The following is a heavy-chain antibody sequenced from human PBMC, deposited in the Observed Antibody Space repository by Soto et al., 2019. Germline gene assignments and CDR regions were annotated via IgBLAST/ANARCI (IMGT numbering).Heavy chain of an antibody. V-gene: IGHV5-10-1*01. CDR1: GYTFTSYW. CDR3: AATGYTYGYHFDH. CDR2: IDPSDSST. J-gene: IGHJ4*02. D-gene: IGHD5-18*01. Sequence: GESLKISCKASGYTFTSYWITWVRQMPGRGLEWMGRIDPSDSSTNYSPSFQGHVTISTDKSITTAHLQWSSLKVSDTAKYYCAATGYTYGYHFDHWGQGTQVTVSS.